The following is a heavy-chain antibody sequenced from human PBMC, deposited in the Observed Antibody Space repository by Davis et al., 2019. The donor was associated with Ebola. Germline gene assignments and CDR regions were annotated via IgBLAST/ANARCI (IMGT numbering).Heavy chain of an antibody. Sequence: GESLKISCWASGYSFTSYWIGWVRQMPGKGLEWMGIIYPGDSDTRYSPSFQGQVTISADKSISTAYLQWSSLKASDTAMYYCARLSFPDLEQWLGGGLFDYWGQGTLVTVSS. D-gene: IGHD6-19*01. V-gene: IGHV5-51*01. CDR2: IYPGDSDT. J-gene: IGHJ4*02. CDR1: GYSFTSYW. CDR3: ARLSFPDLEQWLGGGLFDY.